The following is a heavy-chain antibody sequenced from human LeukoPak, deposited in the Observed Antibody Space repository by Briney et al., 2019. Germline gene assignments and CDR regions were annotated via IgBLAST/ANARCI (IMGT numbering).Heavy chain of an antibody. CDR2: INSDGSST. CDR1: GFTFDDYA. D-gene: IGHD2-15*01. V-gene: IGHV3-74*01. Sequence: GGSLRLSCAASGFTFDDYAMHWVRQAPGKGLVWVSRINSDGSSTSYADSVKGRFTISRDNAKNTLYLQMNSLRAEDTAVYYCAKDGGEVAASFFDYWGQGTLVTVSS. CDR3: AKDGGEVAASFFDY. J-gene: IGHJ4*02.